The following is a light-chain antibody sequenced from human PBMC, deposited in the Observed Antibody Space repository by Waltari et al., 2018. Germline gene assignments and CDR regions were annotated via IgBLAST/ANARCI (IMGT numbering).Light chain of an antibody. CDR1: KMGSKY. V-gene: IGLV3-1*01. CDR2: QDN. Sequence: SFELTQSPSVSVSLGQTATITCAGDKMGSKYVSWYKQKPGQSPVLVVDQDNRRPSWIPGRFSGSNSGSTATLIISGTQAMDEADYYCQAWDSTTAVFGGGTKLTVL. CDR3: QAWDSTTAV. J-gene: IGLJ2*01.